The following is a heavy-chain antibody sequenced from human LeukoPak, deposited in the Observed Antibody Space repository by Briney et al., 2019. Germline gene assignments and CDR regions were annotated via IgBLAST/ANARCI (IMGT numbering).Heavy chain of an antibody. D-gene: IGHD6-6*01. CDR2: IYTSGST. V-gene: IGHV4-4*09. CDR3: ARLAYSSSSEVNWFDP. CDR1: GGSLSSYY. J-gene: IGHJ5*02. Sequence: SETLSLTCTVSGGSLSSYYWSWMRQPPGKGREWIGYIYTSGSTNYNPSLKSRVTISVDTSKNQFSLTLSSVTAADTAVYYCARLAYSSSSEVNWFDPWGQGTLVTVSS.